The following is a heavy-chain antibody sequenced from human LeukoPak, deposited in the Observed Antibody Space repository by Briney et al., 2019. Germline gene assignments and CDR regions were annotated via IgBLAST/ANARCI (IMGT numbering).Heavy chain of an antibody. CDR1: GFTFSSYA. CDR3: AKDLGYSND. V-gene: IGHV3-30-3*01. J-gene: IGHJ4*02. CDR2: ISHDGSNK. D-gene: IGHD6-13*01. Sequence: PGGSLRLSCAASGFTFSSYAMHWVRQAPGKGLEWVAVISHDGSNKYYADSVKGRFTISRDNSKNTLYLQMNSLRAEDTAVYYCAKDLGYSNDWGQGTLVTVST.